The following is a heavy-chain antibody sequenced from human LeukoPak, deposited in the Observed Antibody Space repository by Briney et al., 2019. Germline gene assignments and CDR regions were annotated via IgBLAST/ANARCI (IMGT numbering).Heavy chain of an antibody. V-gene: IGHV4-34*01. Sequence: SETLSLTCAVYGGSFNGYYWSWIRQLPGKGLEWIGEINHRGITKYNPSLKSRVTLSVDTSKNQFSLKLSSVTAADTAVYYCARHETVAGVDYWGQGTLVTVSS. CDR2: INHRGIT. D-gene: IGHD6-19*01. CDR3: ARHETVAGVDY. J-gene: IGHJ4*02. CDR1: GGSFNGYY.